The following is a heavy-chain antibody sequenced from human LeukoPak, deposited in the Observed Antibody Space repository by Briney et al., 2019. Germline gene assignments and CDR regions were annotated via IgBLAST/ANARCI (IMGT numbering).Heavy chain of an antibody. V-gene: IGHV4-34*01. D-gene: IGHD6-13*01. Sequence: SETLSLTCAVYGGSFSGYYWSWIRQPPGKGLEWIGEINHSGSTNYNPSLKSRVTISVDTSKNQFSLKLSSVTAADTAVYYCARQLLKAGPIDYWGQGTLVTVSS. CDR1: GGSFSGYY. CDR2: INHSGST. CDR3: ARQLLKAGPIDY. J-gene: IGHJ4*02.